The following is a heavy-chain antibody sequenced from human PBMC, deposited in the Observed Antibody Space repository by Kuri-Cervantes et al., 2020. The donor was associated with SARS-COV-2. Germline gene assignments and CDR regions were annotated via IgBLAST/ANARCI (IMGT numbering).Heavy chain of an antibody. Sequence: GGSLRLSCAASGFTFSSYGMHWVRQAPGKGLEWVAVISYDGSNKYYADSVKGRFTISRDNSKNSLYLQMNSLRVEDTALYYCAKDRGDFWYYYMDVWGKGTTVTVSS. V-gene: IGHV3-30*18. CDR2: ISYDGSNK. CDR3: AKDRGDFWYYYMDV. J-gene: IGHJ6*03. D-gene: IGHD2-21*02. CDR1: GFTFSSYG.